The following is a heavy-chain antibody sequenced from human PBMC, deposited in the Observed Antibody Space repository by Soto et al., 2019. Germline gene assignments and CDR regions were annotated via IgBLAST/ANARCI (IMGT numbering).Heavy chain of an antibody. CDR2: ISGSGGST. J-gene: IGHJ4*02. V-gene: IGHV3-23*01. CDR1: GFTFSSYA. Sequence: HPGGSLRLSCAASGFTFSSYAMSWVRQAPGKGLEWVSAISGSGGSTYYADSAKGRFTISRDNSKNTLYLQMNSLRAEDTAVYYCAKDDLMVYAIRLYYWGQGTLVTVSS. D-gene: IGHD2-8*01. CDR3: AKDDLMVYAIRLYY.